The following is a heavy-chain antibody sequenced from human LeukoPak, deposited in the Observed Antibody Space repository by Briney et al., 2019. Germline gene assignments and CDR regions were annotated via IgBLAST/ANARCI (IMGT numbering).Heavy chain of an antibody. Sequence: GGSLRLSCAASGFTFDDYAMHWVRQAPGKGLEWVANIKQDGSQKYYVDSVKGRFTISRDNAKNSMYLQMNSLRVEDTAVYYCARIGYSSSSNDYWGQGTLVTVSS. V-gene: IGHV3-7*01. D-gene: IGHD6-6*01. CDR3: ARIGYSSSSNDY. CDR1: GFTFDDYA. J-gene: IGHJ4*02. CDR2: IKQDGSQK.